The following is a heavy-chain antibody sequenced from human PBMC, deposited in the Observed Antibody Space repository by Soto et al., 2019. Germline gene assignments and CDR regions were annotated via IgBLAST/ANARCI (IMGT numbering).Heavy chain of an antibody. CDR2: ISGSGGSI. CDR1: GFTFSTYA. V-gene: IGHV3-23*01. J-gene: IGHJ4*02. CDR3: AKDYGYRPRVDY. D-gene: IGHD5-18*01. Sequence: GGSLRLSCAASGFTFSTYAMNWVRQAPGNGLEWVSAISGSGGSIHYADSVKGRFTISRDNSKNTLYLQMNSLRAEDTAVYYCAKDYGYRPRVDYWGQGTLVTVSS.